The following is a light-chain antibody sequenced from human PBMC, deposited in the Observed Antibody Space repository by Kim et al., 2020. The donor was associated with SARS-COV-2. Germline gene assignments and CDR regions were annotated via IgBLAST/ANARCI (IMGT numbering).Light chain of an antibody. Sequence: SLAPGESATPSCRASQSVNTYSAWYQQKPGQAPRLLIYDASNRATGIPARFSGSGSGTDFTLTISSLEPEDFAVYYCQQRNNWLTFGGGTKVDIK. CDR3: QQRNNWLT. J-gene: IGKJ4*01. V-gene: IGKV3-11*01. CDR2: DAS. CDR1: QSVNTY.